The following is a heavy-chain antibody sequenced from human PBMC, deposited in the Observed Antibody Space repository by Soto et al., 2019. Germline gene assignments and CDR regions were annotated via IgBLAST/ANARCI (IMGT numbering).Heavy chain of an antibody. Sequence: QVQLVESGGGVVQPGRSLRLSCAASGFTFSSYGMHWVRQAPGKGLEWVAAIWYDGSDKYYADSVKGRFTISRDNSKNTLYLQMNSLRAEDTAVYYCARNRGWETDTVTLGPWGQGTLVTVSS. CDR1: GFTFSSYG. CDR3: ARNRGWETDTVTLGP. CDR2: IWYDGSDK. V-gene: IGHV3-33*01. J-gene: IGHJ5*02. D-gene: IGHD4-17*01.